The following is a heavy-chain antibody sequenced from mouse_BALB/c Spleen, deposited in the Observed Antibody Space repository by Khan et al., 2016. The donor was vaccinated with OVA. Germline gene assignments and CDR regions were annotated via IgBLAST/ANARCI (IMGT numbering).Heavy chain of an antibody. Sequence: QVQLQQSGTELARPGASVNMSCKASGYTFANYAMHWVKQRPGQGLEWIGYINPSTGYTNYNQNFSDKATLTTDRSSSTAYMQLSSLTSDDSADYYCVRIPIPPYDFDYWGQGTTLTVSS. CDR2: INPSTGYT. CDR3: VRIPIPPYDFDY. CDR1: GYTFANYA. D-gene: IGHD2-14*01. J-gene: IGHJ2*01. V-gene: IGHV1-4*01.